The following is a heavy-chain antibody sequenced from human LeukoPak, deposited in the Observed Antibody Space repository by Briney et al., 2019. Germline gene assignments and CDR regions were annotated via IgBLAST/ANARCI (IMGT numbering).Heavy chain of an antibody. J-gene: IGHJ3*02. D-gene: IGHD2-2*01. CDR3: ARASRVAPGAFDI. Sequence: GGSLRLSCAASGFTFSSYSMNWVRQAPGKGLEWVSSISSSSSYIYYADSVKGRFTISRDNAKNSLYLQMNSLRAEDTAVYYCARASRVAPGAFDIWGQGTMVTVSS. CDR1: GFTFSSYS. V-gene: IGHV3-21*01. CDR2: ISSSSSYI.